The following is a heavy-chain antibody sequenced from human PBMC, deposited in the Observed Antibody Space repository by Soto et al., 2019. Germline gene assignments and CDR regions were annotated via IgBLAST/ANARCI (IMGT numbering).Heavy chain of an antibody. V-gene: IGHV1-18*01. D-gene: IGHD2-15*01. CDR1: GYTFSSYG. CDR2: ISGYNGNT. J-gene: IGHJ6*02. Sequence: ASVKVSCKASGYTFSSYGISWVRQGPGQGLEWMGWISGYNGNTHYEEKVQDRIKMTTDTSTSTTYLELRSLRSDDTAVYYCSRGLGGCSGRNCYSSLDVWGQGTTVTVSS. CDR3: SRGLGGCSGRNCYSSLDV.